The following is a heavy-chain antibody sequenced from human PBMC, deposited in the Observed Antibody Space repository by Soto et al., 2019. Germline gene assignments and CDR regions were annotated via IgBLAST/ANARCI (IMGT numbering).Heavy chain of an antibody. D-gene: IGHD6-13*01. CDR3: ARDLAAAILDY. CDR1: GFTFSSYS. Sequence: VGSLRLSCAASGFTFSSYSMNWVRQAPGKGLEWVSYISSSSSTIYYADSVKGRFTISRDNAKNSLYLQMNSLRAEDTSVYYCARDLAAAILDYWGQGTLVTVSS. J-gene: IGHJ4*02. V-gene: IGHV3-48*01. CDR2: ISSSSSTI.